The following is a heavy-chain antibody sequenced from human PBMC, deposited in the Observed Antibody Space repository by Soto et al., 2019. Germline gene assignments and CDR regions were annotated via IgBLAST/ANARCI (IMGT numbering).Heavy chain of an antibody. CDR1: GGSFSGYY. Sequence: PSETLSLTCAVYGGSFSGYYWSWIRQPPGKGLEWIGEINHSGSTNYNPSLKSRVTISVDTSKNQFSLKLSSVTAADTAVYYCARALYDYFWGSYRSGFDYWGQGNLVPVS. D-gene: IGHD3-16*02. V-gene: IGHV4-34*01. CDR3: ARALYDYFWGSYRSGFDY. J-gene: IGHJ4*02. CDR2: INHSGST.